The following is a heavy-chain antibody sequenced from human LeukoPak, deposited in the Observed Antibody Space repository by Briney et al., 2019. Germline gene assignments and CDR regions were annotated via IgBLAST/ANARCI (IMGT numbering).Heavy chain of an antibody. Sequence: ASVKVSCKASGYTFTGYYMHWVRQAPGQGLEWMGWINPNSGGTNYAQKFQGRVTMTRDTSISTAYMELSSLRSEDTAVYYCARGRKGYCSGGSCYSDYWGQGTLVTVSS. CDR1: GYTFTGYY. J-gene: IGHJ4*02. V-gene: IGHV1-2*02. CDR3: ARGRKGYCSGGSCYSDY. D-gene: IGHD2-15*01. CDR2: INPNSGGT.